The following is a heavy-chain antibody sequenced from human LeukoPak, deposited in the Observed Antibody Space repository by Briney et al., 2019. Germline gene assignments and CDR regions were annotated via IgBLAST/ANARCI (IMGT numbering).Heavy chain of an antibody. Sequence: GASVKVSCKASGYTFTSYGISWVRQAPGQGLEWMGWISAYNGNTSYAQKLQGRVTMTTDTSTSTAYMELRSLRSDDTAVYYCARPVWFGELTPMDVWGQGTTVTVSS. CDR1: GYTFTSYG. J-gene: IGHJ6*02. CDR2: ISAYNGNT. D-gene: IGHD3-10*01. V-gene: IGHV1-18*01. CDR3: ARPVWFGELTPMDV.